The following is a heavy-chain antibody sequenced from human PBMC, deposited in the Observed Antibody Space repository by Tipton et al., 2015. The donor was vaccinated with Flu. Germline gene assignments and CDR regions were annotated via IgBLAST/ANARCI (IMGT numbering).Heavy chain of an antibody. J-gene: IGHJ4*02. CDR2: IYYTGST. CDR3: AADNYGYHFDY. V-gene: IGHV4-59*01. CDR1: GGSIGSYY. Sequence: LRLSCTVSGGSIGSYYWNWIRQPPGKGLEWIGYIYYTGSTNYNPSLQSRVTISVDTSKNQFSLKLSSVTAADTAVYYCAADNYGYHFDYWGQGALVTVSS. D-gene: IGHD5-18*01.